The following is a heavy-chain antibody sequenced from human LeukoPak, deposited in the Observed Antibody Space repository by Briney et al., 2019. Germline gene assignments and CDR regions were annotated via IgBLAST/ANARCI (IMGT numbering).Heavy chain of an antibody. Sequence: ASVKVSCKASGYTFTSYGISWVRQAPGQGLEWMGWISAYNGNTNYAQKLQGRVTMTTDTSTSTAYMELRSLRSDDTAVYYCARVQSYDILTGYYYYHGMDVWGQGTTVTVSS. D-gene: IGHD3-9*01. CDR1: GYTFTSYG. J-gene: IGHJ6*02. V-gene: IGHV1-18*01. CDR2: ISAYNGNT. CDR3: ARVQSYDILTGYYYYHGMDV.